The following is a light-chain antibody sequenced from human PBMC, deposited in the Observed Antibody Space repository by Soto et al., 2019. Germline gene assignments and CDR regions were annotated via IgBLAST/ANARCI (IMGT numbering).Light chain of an antibody. Sequence: EIVMTQSPATLSVSPGGRATLSCRASQSISNTLAWYQQEPGQAPRLLIYDASNRAAGVPARFSGSGSGTEFTLTISSLQSEDFAVYYCQQYNNWPRTFGQGTKVDIK. CDR2: DAS. J-gene: IGKJ1*01. V-gene: IGKV3D-15*01. CDR1: QSISNT. CDR3: QQYNNWPRT.